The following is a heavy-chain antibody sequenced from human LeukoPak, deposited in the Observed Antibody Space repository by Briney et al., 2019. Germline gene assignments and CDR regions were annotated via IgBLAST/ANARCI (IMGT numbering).Heavy chain of an antibody. CDR3: ARATPVGGVRFDY. CDR2: IYTTGDT. D-gene: IGHD3-16*01. J-gene: IGHJ4*02. CDR1: GVSISSYY. Sequence: SETLSLTCTVSGVSISSYYWSWIRQPPGKGLQWIGSIYTTGDTRYNPSLKSRVTISVDTSKNQFSLKLSSVTAADTAVYYCARATPVGGVRFDYWGQGTLVTVSS. V-gene: IGHV4-4*09.